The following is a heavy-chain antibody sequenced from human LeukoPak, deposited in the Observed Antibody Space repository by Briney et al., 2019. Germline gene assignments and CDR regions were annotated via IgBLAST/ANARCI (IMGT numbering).Heavy chain of an antibody. CDR2: IWYDGSNK. Sequence: GRSLRLSCAAAGFTFSGYGMHSVRQAPGKGLEWVAVIWYDGSNKYYADSVKGRFTISRDNSKNTLYLQMNSLRAEDTAVYYCAKDINYDSSGYFIDYWGQGTLVTVSS. V-gene: IGHV3-33*06. CDR3: AKDINYDSSGYFIDY. CDR1: GFTFSGYG. D-gene: IGHD3-22*01. J-gene: IGHJ4*02.